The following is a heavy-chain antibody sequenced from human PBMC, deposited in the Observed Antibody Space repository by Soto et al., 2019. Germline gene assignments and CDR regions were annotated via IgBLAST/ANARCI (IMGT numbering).Heavy chain of an antibody. CDR3: AHKGTLSDSSGFDP. D-gene: IGHD3-22*01. V-gene: IGHV2-5*02. Sequence: QITLKESGPTLVKPTQTLTLTCTFSGFSLSTSGVGVGWIRQPPGKALEWLALIYWDDDKRYSPSLKSRLTITKDTSKNQVVLTMTNMDPVDTATYCCAHKGTLSDSSGFDPWGQGTLVTVSS. J-gene: IGHJ5*02. CDR2: IYWDDDK. CDR1: GFSLSTSGVG.